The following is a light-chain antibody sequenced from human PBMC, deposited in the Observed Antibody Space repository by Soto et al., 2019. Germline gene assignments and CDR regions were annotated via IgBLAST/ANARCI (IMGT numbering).Light chain of an antibody. CDR2: EVS. CDR1: SSDIGAYKF. J-gene: IGLJ2*01. CDR3: SLYAGSNNVV. V-gene: IGLV2-8*01. Sequence: QSALTQPPSASGSPGQSVAISCTGTSSDIGAYKFVSWYQQHPGKAPKLIIYEVSIRPSGVPDRFSGSKSGNTASLTVSGLLAEDDADYYCSLYAGSNNVVFGGGTKVTVL.